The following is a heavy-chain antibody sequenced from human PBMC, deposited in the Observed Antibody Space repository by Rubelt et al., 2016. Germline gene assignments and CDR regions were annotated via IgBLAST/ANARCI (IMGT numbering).Heavy chain of an antibody. V-gene: IGHV4-61*02. CDR3: ARGKEYYYDSSGQFDY. Sequence: QLQLQESGPGLVKPSETLSLTCTVSGGSISSSSYYWSWIRQPAGKGLEWIGRIYTSGSTNYNPSLKSRVTMSVDTSKNQFSLKLSSVTAADTAVYYCARGKEYYYDSSGQFDYWGQGTLVTVSS. CDR1: GGSISSSSYY. D-gene: IGHD3-22*01. CDR2: IYTSGST. J-gene: IGHJ4*02.